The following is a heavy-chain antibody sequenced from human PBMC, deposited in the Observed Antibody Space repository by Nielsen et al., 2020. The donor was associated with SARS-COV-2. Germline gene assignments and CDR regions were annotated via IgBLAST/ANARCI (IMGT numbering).Heavy chain of an antibody. Sequence: GESLKISCAASGFTFSSYWMHWVRQAPGKGLVWVSRINSDGSSTSYADSVKGRFTISRDNAKNTLYLQMNSLRAEDTAVYYCAREKGGRVLIKYYYYGMDVWGQGSTVSVSS. CDR3: AREKGGRVLIKYYYYGMDV. CDR1: GFTFSSYW. J-gene: IGHJ6*02. D-gene: IGHD3-3*01. V-gene: IGHV3-74*01. CDR2: INSDGSST.